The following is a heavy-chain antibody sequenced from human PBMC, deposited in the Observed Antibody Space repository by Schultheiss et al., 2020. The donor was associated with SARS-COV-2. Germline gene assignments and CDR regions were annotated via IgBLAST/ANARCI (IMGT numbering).Heavy chain of an antibody. CDR1: GGSISSSY. CDR2: INHSGST. D-gene: IGHD3-22*01. Sequence: SETLSLTCTVSGGSISSSYWSWIRQPPGKGLEWIGEINHSGSTNYNPSLKSRVTISVDTSKNQFSLKLSSVTAADTAVYYCARVYDSSGYYFDYWGQGTLVTVSS. J-gene: IGHJ4*02. V-gene: IGHV4-34*01. CDR3: ARVYDSSGYYFDY.